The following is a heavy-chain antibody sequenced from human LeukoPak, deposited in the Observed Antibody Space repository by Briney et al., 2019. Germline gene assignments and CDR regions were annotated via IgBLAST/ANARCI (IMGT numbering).Heavy chain of an antibody. CDR1: GFTFSSYS. CDR2: ISSSGRSI. D-gene: IGHD3-10*01. Sequence: GGSLRLSCAASGFTFSSYSMNWVRQAPGKVLEWVSYISSSGRSILYADSVKGRFTVSRDNAKNSLYLQMNNLRVEDTAVYYCAREIPSGSYAPDYWGQGTLVTVSS. J-gene: IGHJ4*02. V-gene: IGHV3-21*05. CDR3: AREIPSGSYAPDY.